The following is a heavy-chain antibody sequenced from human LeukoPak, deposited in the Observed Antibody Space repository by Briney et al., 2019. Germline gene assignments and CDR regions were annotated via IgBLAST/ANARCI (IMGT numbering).Heavy chain of an antibody. J-gene: IGHJ3*02. CDR3: ARTDSGGAFDI. CDR2: IIPIFGTA. CDR1: GGTFSSYA. V-gene: IGHV1-69*06. Sequence: SVKVSCKASGGTFSSYAISWVRQAPGQGLEWMGGIIPIFGTANYSQKFQGRVTITADKSTSTAYMELSSLRSEDTAVYYCARTDSGGAFDIWGQGTMVTVSS.